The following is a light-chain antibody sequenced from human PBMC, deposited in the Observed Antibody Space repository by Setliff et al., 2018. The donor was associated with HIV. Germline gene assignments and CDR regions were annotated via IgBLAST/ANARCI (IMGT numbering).Light chain of an antibody. CDR3: SSYAGSYSYV. CDR1: SSDVGGYSY. J-gene: IGLJ1*01. V-gene: IGLV2-14*01. CDR2: EVR. Sequence: QSVLTQPASVSGSPGQSITISCTGTSSDVGGYSYVSWYQQHPGKAPKLIIYEVRNRPSGVSNRFSGSKSGNTASLTISGLQAEDEADYYCSSYAGSYSYVFGAGTKGTVL.